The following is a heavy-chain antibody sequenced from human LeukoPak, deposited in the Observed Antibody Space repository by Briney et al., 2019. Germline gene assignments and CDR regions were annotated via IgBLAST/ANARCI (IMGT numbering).Heavy chain of an antibody. D-gene: IGHD4-17*01. CDR1: GGSISSGGYY. CDR2: IYYTGGT. J-gene: IGHJ2*01. CDR3: ARDVTTVTLAWFFDP. Sequence: SETLSLTCTVSGGSISSGGYYWSWIRQHPGKGLEWIGYIYYTGGTDYNPSLKSRATISVDTTKNQFSLKLSSVTAADTAVYYCARDVTTVTLAWFFDPWGRGTLVTVSS. V-gene: IGHV4-31*03.